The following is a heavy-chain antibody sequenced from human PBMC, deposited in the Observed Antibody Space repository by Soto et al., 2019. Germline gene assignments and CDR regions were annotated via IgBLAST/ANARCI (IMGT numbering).Heavy chain of an antibody. J-gene: IGHJ4*02. D-gene: IGHD3-22*01. CDR2: FDPEDGET. CDR3: ATPVGNYYDSSGYYQYYFDY. Sequence: ASVKVSCKVSGYTLTELSMHWVRQAPGKGLEWMGGFDPEDGETIYAQKFQGRVTMTEDTSTDTAYMELSSLRSEDTAVYYCATPVGNYYDSSGYYQYYFDYWGQGTLVTVSS. CDR1: GYTLTELS. V-gene: IGHV1-24*01.